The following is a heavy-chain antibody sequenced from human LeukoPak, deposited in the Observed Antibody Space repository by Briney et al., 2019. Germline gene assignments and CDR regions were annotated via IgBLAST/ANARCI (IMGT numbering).Heavy chain of an antibody. J-gene: IGHJ4*02. CDR2: ISTSGITT. D-gene: IGHD3-10*01. CDR1: GFTFSNYA. V-gene: IGHV3-23*01. CDR3: AKDYGSGTYYAPSSSDY. Sequence: GGSLRLSCAASGFTFSNYAMNWVRQAPGKGLEWVSTISTSGITTYYADSVNGRFTISRDNSKHILYLQMDSLGAEDTAIYFCAKDYGSGTYYAPSSSDYWGQGTLVTVSS.